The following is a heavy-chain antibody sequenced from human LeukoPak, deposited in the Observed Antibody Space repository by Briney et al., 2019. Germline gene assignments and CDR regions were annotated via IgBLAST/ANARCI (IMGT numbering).Heavy chain of an antibody. D-gene: IGHD6-6*01. J-gene: IGHJ4*02. CDR2: IYPGDSDT. V-gene: IGHV5-51*01. CDR3: ARLYGIAARPPDY. CDR1: GYSFTSYC. Sequence: GESLKISCKVSGYSFTSYCIGWVRQMPGKGLEWMGIIYPGDSDTRYSPSFQGQVTISADKSISTAYLQWSSLKGSDTAMYYCARLYGIAARPPDYWGQGTLVTVSS.